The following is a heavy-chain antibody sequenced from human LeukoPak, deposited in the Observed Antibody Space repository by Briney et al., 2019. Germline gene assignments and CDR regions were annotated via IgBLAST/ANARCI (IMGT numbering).Heavy chain of an antibody. CDR2: INHSGST. Sequence: SSETLSLTCTVSGGSISSGGHYWSWIRQPPGKGLEWIGEINHSGSTNYNPSLKSRVTISVDTSKNQFSLKLSSVTAADTAVYYCARVILGDAFDIWGQGTMVTVSS. V-gene: IGHV4-39*07. CDR1: GGSISSGGHY. CDR3: ARVILGDAFDI. D-gene: IGHD2-15*01. J-gene: IGHJ3*02.